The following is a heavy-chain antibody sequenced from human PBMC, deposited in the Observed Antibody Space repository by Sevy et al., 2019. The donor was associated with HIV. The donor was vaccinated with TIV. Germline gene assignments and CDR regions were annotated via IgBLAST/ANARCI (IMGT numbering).Heavy chain of an antibody. J-gene: IGHJ4*02. CDR2: INHSGST. V-gene: IGHV4-34*01. CDR3: ARENTAMVYFDY. Sequence: SETLSLTCVVYGGSFSGYYWSWIRQPPGKGLEWIGEINHSGSTNYNPSLKSRVTISVDTSKNQSSLKLRSVTAADTAMYYCARENTAMVYFDYWGQGTLVTVSS. D-gene: IGHD5-18*01. CDR1: GGSFSGYY.